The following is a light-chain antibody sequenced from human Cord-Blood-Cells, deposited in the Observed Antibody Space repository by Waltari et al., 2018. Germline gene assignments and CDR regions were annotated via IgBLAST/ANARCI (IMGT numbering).Light chain of an antibody. Sequence: EIVLTQSPATLSLSPGEIATLSCRASQSVSSYLAWYQQKPGQAPRLLIYDASNRATGICARFSCSGSGTDFTLTISSLEPEDFAVYYCQQRSNWRTFGQGTKLDIK. CDR2: DAS. V-gene: IGKV3-11*01. J-gene: IGKJ2*02. CDR3: QQRSNWRT. CDR1: QSVSSY.